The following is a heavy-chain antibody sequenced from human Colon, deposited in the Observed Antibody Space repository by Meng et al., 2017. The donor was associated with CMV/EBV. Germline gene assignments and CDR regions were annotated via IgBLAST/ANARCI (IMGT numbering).Heavy chain of an antibody. V-gene: IGHV4-59*12. Sequence: SETLSLTCTVSDGSINNYYWSWIRQPPGKGLEWIGSISDSGSTFYTPSLKGRVTISLDSPNNQLSLKLSSVTAADTAIYFCARGAGGQQLTLSRFDPWGQGTLVTVSS. CDR1: DGSINNYY. CDR2: ISDSGST. CDR3: ARGAGGQQLTLSRFDP. J-gene: IGHJ5*02. D-gene: IGHD6-13*01.